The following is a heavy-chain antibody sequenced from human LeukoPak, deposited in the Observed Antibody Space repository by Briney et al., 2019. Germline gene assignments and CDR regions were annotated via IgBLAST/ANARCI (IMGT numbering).Heavy chain of an antibody. CDR1: GFTFSRYW. V-gene: IGHV3-7*01. CDR3: ARTYYYDSGGYYA. Sequence: GGSLRLSCAASGFTFSRYWMNWVRQAPGKGLEWVANVKQDGSEGYYVDSVKGRFTISRDNAKNSLYLQMNSLRAEDTAVYYCARTYYYDSGGYYAWGQGTLVTVSS. J-gene: IGHJ4*02. D-gene: IGHD3-22*01. CDR2: VKQDGSEG.